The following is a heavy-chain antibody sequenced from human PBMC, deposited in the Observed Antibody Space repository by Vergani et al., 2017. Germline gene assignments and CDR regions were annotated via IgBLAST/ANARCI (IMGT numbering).Heavy chain of an antibody. CDR2: IYTSGST. V-gene: IGHV4-61*02. J-gene: IGHJ5*02. CDR3: ARDCSSTGGCYNWFDP. Sequence: QVQLQESGPGLVKPSQTLSLTCTVSGGSISSGSYYWSWIRQPAGKGLEWIGRIYTSGSTNYNPSLKSRVTMSVDTSKNQFSLKLRSVTAADTAVYYCARDCSSTGGCYNWFDPWGQGTLVTVSS. D-gene: IGHD2-2*01. CDR1: GGSISSGSYY.